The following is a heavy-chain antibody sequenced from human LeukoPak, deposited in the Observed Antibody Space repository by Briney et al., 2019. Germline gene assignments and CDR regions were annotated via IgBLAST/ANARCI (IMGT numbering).Heavy chain of an antibody. CDR1: GFTFSSYV. V-gene: IGHV3-23*01. Sequence: GGSLRLSCAAPGFTFSSYVMSWVRQAPGKGLEWVSAGGSGGSTYYADSVKGRFTISRDNSKNTLYLQMNRLRAEDTALYYCAKGPKQLLINRSVWAYMDVWGKGTTVTISS. J-gene: IGHJ6*03. CDR3: AKGPKQLLINRSVWAYMDV. D-gene: IGHD6-19*01. CDR2: GGSGGST.